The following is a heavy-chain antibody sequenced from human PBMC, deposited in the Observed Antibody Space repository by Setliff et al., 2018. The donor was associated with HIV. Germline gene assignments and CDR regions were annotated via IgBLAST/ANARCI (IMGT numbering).Heavy chain of an antibody. V-gene: IGHV4-31*11. CDR1: GGSVSSADYS. CDR2: NDYRGST. Sequence: KPSETLSLTCAVSGGSVSSADYSWSWIRQRTGKGLEWIGYNDYRGSTYYNPSLKSRILISVDTSKNQVSLKLDSVTAADTAVYYCARDGTYCSGGTCGKIFDYWGQGTLVTVSS. D-gene: IGHD2-15*01. J-gene: IGHJ4*02. CDR3: ARDGTYCSGGTCGKIFDY.